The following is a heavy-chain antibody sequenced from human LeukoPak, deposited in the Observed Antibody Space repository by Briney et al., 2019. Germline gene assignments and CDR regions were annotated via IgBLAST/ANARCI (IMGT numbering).Heavy chain of an antibody. CDR2: ISAYNGNT. J-gene: IGHJ4*02. CDR3: ARVYCSGGSCYSDGNYYFDY. CDR1: GYTFTSYG. D-gene: IGHD2-15*01. V-gene: IGHV1-18*01. Sequence: ASVKVSCKASGYTFTSYGISWVRQAPGQWLEWMGWISAYNGNTNYAQKLQGRVTMTTDTSTSTAYMELRSLRSDDTAVYYCARVYCSGGSCYSDGNYYFDYWGQGTLVTVSS.